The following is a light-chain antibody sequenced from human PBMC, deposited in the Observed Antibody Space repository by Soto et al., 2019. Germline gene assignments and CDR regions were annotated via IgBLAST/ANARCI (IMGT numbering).Light chain of an antibody. CDR1: QSIGSW. CDR2: KAS. J-gene: IGKJ5*01. V-gene: IGKV1-5*03. CDR3: QQYGSYSHIT. Sequence: DIQMTQSPSTLSASVGDRVTITCRASQSIGSWLAWYQQKPGKAPKLLIYKASTLDSGVPSRFSGSGSGTEFPLTMTSLQPDDFATYYCQQYGSYSHITFGPGTRLEIK.